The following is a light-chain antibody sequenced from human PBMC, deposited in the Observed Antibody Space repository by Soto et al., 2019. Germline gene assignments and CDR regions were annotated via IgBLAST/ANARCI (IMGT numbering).Light chain of an antibody. J-gene: IGKJ4*01. Sequence: EIVLTQSPATLSLSPGERATLSCRASQSVSSYLDWYQQKVGQAPRLLIYDASNRATGIPARFSGSGSGTDFTLTISSLEPEDFAVYYCHQGSDWPLTFGGGTKVEIK. CDR2: DAS. CDR3: HQGSDWPLT. CDR1: QSVSSY. V-gene: IGKV3-11*01.